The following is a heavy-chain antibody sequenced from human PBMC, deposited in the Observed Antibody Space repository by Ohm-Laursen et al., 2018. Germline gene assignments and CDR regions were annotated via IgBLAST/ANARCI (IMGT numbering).Heavy chain of an antibody. V-gene: IGHV2-5*02. J-gene: IGHJ4*02. CDR3: ARGVSRYTLFDY. D-gene: IGHD5-12*01. CDR1: GFSLSTSGVG. Sequence: TQTLTLTCTFSGFSLSTSGVGVGWIRQPPGEALEWLALIYWDDDKRYSPSLKSRLTITKDTSKNQVVLTMTNMDPVDTATYYCARGVSRYTLFDYWGQGTLVTVSS. CDR2: IYWDDDK.